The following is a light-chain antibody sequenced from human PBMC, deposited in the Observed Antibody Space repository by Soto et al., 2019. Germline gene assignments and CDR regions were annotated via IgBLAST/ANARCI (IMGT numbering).Light chain of an antibody. CDR2: EVN. Sequence: QSALTHLASVCGSPGRSMTISGTGTSSDVGGYNYVSCYQQHPGKDSKLMIYEVNYRPSGVSNRFSGSKSGDTASMTISGLQPDDEADYYCSSYTSISLYAFGTGTKV. CDR1: SSDVGGYNY. V-gene: IGLV2-14*01. CDR3: SSYTSISLYA. J-gene: IGLJ1*01.